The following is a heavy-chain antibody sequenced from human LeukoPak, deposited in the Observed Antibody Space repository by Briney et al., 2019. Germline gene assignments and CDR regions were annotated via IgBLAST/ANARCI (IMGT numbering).Heavy chain of an antibody. D-gene: IGHD3-3*01. V-gene: IGHV3-23*01. CDR1: GFTFSSYA. CDR2: ISISGDDT. Sequence: GASLRLSCAASGFTFSSYAMSWVRQAPGRGLEWVSAISISGDDTYYADSVKGRFTISRDNSRSTLYLQMNSLRAEDTAVYYCAKGDDFWSGPGLNWFDPWGQGTLVTVSS. J-gene: IGHJ5*02. CDR3: AKGDDFWSGPGLNWFDP.